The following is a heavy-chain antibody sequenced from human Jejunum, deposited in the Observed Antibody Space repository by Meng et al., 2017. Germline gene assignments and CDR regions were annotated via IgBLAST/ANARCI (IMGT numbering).Heavy chain of an antibody. V-gene: IGHV1-2*02. CDR1: GFSFTDLY. J-gene: IGHJ5*02. CDR3: ARAFNTVDRQANWFDP. Sequence: GQPGQSGAEVKKPGASGKVSCKASGFSFTDLYIHWVRQAPGQGLEWMGWIKPDSGDTKYAQKFQGRLAMTRDTSINTAHMELSSLRSDDTAVYYCARAFNTVDRQANWFDPWGQGTLVTVSS. CDR2: IKPDSGDT. D-gene: IGHD2-15*01.